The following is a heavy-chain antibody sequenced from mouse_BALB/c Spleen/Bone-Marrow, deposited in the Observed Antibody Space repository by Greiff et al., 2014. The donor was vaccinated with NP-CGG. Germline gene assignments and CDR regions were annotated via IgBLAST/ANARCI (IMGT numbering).Heavy chain of an antibody. D-gene: IGHD1-1*01. J-gene: IGHJ3*01. Sequence: EVKLMESGAELVKPGASVKLSCTASGFNIKDTYRYWVKQRPEQGLEWIGRIDPANGNTKYDPKFQDKATITADTSSNTAYLQLSSLTSEDTAVYYCARYYYGSSLFAYWGQGTLVTVSA. V-gene: IGHV14-3*02. CDR1: GFNIKDTY. CDR3: ARYYYGSSLFAY. CDR2: IDPANGNT.